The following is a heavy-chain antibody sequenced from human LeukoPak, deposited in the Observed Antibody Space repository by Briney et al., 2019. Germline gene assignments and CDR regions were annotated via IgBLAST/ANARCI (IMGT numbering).Heavy chain of an antibody. CDR1: GGSISGTYY. D-gene: IGHD3-10*01. V-gene: IGHV4-59*08. Sequence: SETLSLTCTVSGGSISGTYYWSWIRQPPGQGLEWIGYIYYTGTTDSNPSLKSRVTISVDTSKNQFSLKLSSVTAADTAVYYCARHRRGNAFDIWGQGTMVTVSS. CDR3: ARHRRGNAFDI. CDR2: IYYTGTT. J-gene: IGHJ3*02.